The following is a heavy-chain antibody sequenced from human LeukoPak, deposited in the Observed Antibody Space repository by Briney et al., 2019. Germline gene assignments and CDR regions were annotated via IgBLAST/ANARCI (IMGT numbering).Heavy chain of an antibody. CDR1: GDSVSSDSYY. D-gene: IGHD4/OR15-4a*01. CDR2: IYYSGSS. V-gene: IGHV4-61*01. J-gene: IGHJ4*02. Sequence: MSSETLSLTCTVSGDSVSSDSYYWSWIRQPPGKGLEWIGTIYYSGSSRYNPSLTSRVTISVDLSKNQFSLKLSSVTAADTAFYYCARDHRFGANALTADWGQGTLVTVSS. CDR3: ARDHRFGANALTAD.